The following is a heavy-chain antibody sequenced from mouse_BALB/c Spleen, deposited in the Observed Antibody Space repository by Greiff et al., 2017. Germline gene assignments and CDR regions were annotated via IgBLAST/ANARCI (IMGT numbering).Heavy chain of an antibody. CDR3: ARSDYYGSRGDYYAMDY. J-gene: IGHJ4*01. D-gene: IGHD1-1*01. Sequence: EVMLVESGGGLVQPGGSRKLSCAASGFTFSSFGMHWVRQAPEKGLEWVAYISSGSSTIYYADTVKGRFTISRDNPKNTLFLQMTSLRSEDTAMYYCARSDYYGSRGDYYAMDYWGQGTSVTVSS. CDR1: GFTFSSFG. CDR2: ISSGSSTI. V-gene: IGHV5-17*02.